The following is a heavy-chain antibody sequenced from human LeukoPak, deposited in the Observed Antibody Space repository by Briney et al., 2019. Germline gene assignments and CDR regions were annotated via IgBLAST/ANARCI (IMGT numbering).Heavy chain of an antibody. CDR1: GFTFSSYS. D-gene: IGHD2-2*02. CDR3: ARLPAAIADIIDYYYYMDV. V-gene: IGHV3-48*01. J-gene: IGHJ6*03. Sequence: GGSLRLSCAASGFTFSSYSMNWVRQAPGKGLEWVSYISSSSSTIYYADSVKGRFTISRDNAKNSLYLQMNSLRAEDTAVYYCARLPAAIADIIDYYYYMDVWGKGTTVTVSS. CDR2: ISSSSSTI.